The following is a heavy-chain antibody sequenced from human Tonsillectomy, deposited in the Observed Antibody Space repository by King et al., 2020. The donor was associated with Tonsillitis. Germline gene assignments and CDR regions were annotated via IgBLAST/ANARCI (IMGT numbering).Heavy chain of an antibody. CDR2: TKPDGSEN. CDR1: GFTYSASW. J-gene: IGHJ4*02. D-gene: IGHD2-21*01. V-gene: IGHV3-7*04. CDR3: ARDQGYSSFDF. Sequence: QLVQSGGGLVQQGGNLRLSCVASGFTYSASWMTWVRQAPGKGLEWVATTKPDGSENWYVDSVKGRFTISRDNAKNSLYLQMNSLRAEDTAVYYCARDQGYSSFDFWGQGTLVTVSS.